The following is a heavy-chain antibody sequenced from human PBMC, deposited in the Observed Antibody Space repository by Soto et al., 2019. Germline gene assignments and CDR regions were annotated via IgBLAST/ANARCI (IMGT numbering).Heavy chain of an antibody. V-gene: IGHV3-23*01. J-gene: IGHJ4*02. Sequence: VQLLESGGGLVQPGGSLRLSCAASGFTFSSYAMSWVRQAPGKGLECVSSISGNGYDTYDADSVKGRFTISRDYSKNTLFLQMNSLRVEDTAIYYCASTPWNYGENRYFDYWGQGTLVTVSS. CDR1: GFTFSSYA. D-gene: IGHD1-7*01. CDR3: ASTPWNYGENRYFDY. CDR2: ISGNGYDT.